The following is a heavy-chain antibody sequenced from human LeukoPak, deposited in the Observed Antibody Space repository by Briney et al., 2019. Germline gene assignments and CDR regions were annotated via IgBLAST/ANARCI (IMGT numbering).Heavy chain of an antibody. V-gene: IGHV3-21*01. J-gene: IGHJ3*02. CDR2: ISTSSSYI. CDR3: ARGRQNSGSYSDAFDM. CDR1: GFTFTSYT. D-gene: IGHD1-26*01. Sequence: GGSLRLSCSASGFTFTSYTMTWVRQAPGKGLEWVSSISTSSSYIYYAELVRGRFTISRDNARKSLFLQMNSLRAEDTAVYYCARGRQNSGSYSDAFDMWGQGTMVTVSS.